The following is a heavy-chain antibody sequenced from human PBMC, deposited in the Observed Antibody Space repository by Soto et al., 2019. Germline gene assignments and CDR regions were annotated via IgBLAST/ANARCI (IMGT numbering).Heavy chain of an antibody. Sequence: GGSLRLSCAASGFTFSSYAMSWVRQAPGKGLEWVSAISGSGGSTYYADSVKGRFTISRDNSKNTPYLQMNSLRAEDTAVYYCAKPDSVDYDYVWGSYRFNAFDIWGQGTMVTVSS. CDR3: AKPDSVDYDYVWGSYRFNAFDI. D-gene: IGHD3-16*02. J-gene: IGHJ3*02. CDR1: GFTFSSYA. V-gene: IGHV3-23*01. CDR2: ISGSGGST.